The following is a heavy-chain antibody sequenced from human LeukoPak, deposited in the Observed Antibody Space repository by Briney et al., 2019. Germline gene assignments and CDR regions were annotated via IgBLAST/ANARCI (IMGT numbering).Heavy chain of an antibody. Sequence: GGSLRLSCVVSGFIFSNAWPTWVRQAPGKGLEWVGRIKSKTDGETTDYAAPVKGRFTISRDDSKNTLYLQMNSLKTEDTAVYYCTTDHDYGDYAPQVAWGQGTLVTVSS. CDR3: TTDHDYGDYAPQVA. CDR2: IKSKTDGETT. CDR1: GFIFSNAW. D-gene: IGHD4-17*01. J-gene: IGHJ5*02. V-gene: IGHV3-15*01.